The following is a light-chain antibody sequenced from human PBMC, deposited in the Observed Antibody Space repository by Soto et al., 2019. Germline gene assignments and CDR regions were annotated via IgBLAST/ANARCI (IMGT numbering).Light chain of an antibody. CDR3: SSYTSSSTLVV. CDR1: SSDVGGYNY. V-gene: IGLV2-14*01. CDR2: DVS. Sequence: QSALTQPASVSGSPGQSITISCTGTSSDVGGYNYVSWYQQHPGKAPKLMNYDVSNRPSGVSNRFSGSKSGKTASLTISGLQAEDEADYYCSSYTSSSTLVVFGGGTKLTVL. J-gene: IGLJ2*01.